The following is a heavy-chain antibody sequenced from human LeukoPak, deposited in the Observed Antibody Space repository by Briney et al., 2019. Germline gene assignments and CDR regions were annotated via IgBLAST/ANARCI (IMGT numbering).Heavy chain of an antibody. J-gene: IGHJ6*02. CDR1: GYTFTSYD. D-gene: IGHD4-17*01. V-gene: IGHV1-8*03. CDR3: ARDIDIYGDYFKGVGYYYGMDV. CDR2: MNPNSGNT. Sequence: ASVKVSCKASGYTFTSYDINWVRQATGQGLEWMGWMNPNSGNTGYAQKFQGRVTITRNTSISTAYMELSSLRSEDTAVYYCARDIDIYGDYFKGVGYYYGMDVWGQGTTVTVSS.